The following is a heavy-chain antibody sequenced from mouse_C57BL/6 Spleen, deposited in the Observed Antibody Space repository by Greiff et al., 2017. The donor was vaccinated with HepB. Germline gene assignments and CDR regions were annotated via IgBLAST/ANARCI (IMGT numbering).Heavy chain of an antibody. CDR3: ARSLLQEGYWYFDV. CDR1: GYTFTSYW. J-gene: IGHJ1*03. Sequence: QVQLQQSGAELVMPGASVKLSCKASGYTFTSYWMHWVKQRPGQGLEWIGEIDPSDSYTNYNQKFKGKSTLTVDKSSSTAYMQLSSLTSEDSAVYYCARSLLQEGYWYFDVWGTGTTVTVSS. V-gene: IGHV1-69*01. D-gene: IGHD1-1*01. CDR2: IDPSDSYT.